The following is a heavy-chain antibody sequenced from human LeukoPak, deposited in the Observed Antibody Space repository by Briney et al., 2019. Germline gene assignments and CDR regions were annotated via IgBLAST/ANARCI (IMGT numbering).Heavy chain of an antibody. CDR2: INPNSGGT. Sequence: GASVKVSCKASGYIFTGYYMNWVRQAPGQGLEWMGWINPNSGGTNYAQKFQGRVTMTRDTSISTAYMELSRLTSDDTAVYYCATDLQGSNNLRGWGQGTLVTVSS. CDR1: GYIFTGYY. V-gene: IGHV1-2*02. J-gene: IGHJ4*02. D-gene: IGHD1-20*01. CDR3: ATDLQGSNNLRG.